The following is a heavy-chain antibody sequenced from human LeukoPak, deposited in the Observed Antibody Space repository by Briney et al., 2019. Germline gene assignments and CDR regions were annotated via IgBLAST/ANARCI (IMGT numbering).Heavy chain of an antibody. CDR1: GYTFTSHW. J-gene: IGHJ4*02. CDR3: AIPGGFGGSPNFDY. V-gene: IGHV5-51*01. D-gene: IGHD2-15*01. CDR2: IYPGDSDT. Sequence: GESLKISCKASGYTFTSHWIGWVRQMPGKGLEWMGTIYPGDSDTRYSPSFQGQVTISADKSISTAYLQWSSLRASDTAMYYCAIPGGFGGSPNFDYWGQGTLVTVSS.